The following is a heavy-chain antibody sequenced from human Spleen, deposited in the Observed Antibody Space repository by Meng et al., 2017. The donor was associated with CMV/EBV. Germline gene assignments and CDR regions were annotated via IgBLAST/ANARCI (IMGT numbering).Heavy chain of an antibody. Sequence: ASVKVSCKASGYTFTSYGISWVRQAPGQGLEWMGWINPYNGNTNSAQKLQGRVTMTTDTSTSTAYMELRSLRSDDTAVYYCARDGNLRYSSSSGFNFGMDVWGQGTTVTVSS. J-gene: IGHJ6*02. CDR3: ARDGNLRYSSSSGFNFGMDV. CDR1: GYTFTSYG. CDR2: INPYNGNT. V-gene: IGHV1-18*01. D-gene: IGHD6-6*01.